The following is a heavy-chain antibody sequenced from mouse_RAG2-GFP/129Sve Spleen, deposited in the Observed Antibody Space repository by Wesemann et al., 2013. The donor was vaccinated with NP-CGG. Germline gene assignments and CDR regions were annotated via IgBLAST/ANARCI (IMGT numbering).Heavy chain of an antibody. D-gene: IGHD2-4*01. CDR2: ISSGSSTI. Sequence: GGGLVQPGGSRKTLLCSLWDSLSVALECTGVRQAPEKGLEWVAYISSGSSTIYYADTVKGRFTISRDNPKNTLFLQMTSLRSEDTAMYYCARSGVITTGFAYWGPR. J-gene: IGHJ3*01. CDR3: ARSGVITTGFAY. V-gene: IGHV5-17*02. CDR1: DSLSVAL.